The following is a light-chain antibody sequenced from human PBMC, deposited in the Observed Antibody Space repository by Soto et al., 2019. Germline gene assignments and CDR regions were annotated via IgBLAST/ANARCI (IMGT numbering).Light chain of an antibody. CDR2: FAS. CDR1: QSFSNR. CDR3: QQYNNWPHT. V-gene: IGKV3-15*01. Sequence: EIEMTQSPATLSVSPGERATLSCRARQSFSNRLAWFQQKPGQAPRLLIYFASTRATDIPARFSGSGSGTDFTLTISSLQSEDFAVYYCQQYNNWPHTFGQGTKLEIK. J-gene: IGKJ2*01.